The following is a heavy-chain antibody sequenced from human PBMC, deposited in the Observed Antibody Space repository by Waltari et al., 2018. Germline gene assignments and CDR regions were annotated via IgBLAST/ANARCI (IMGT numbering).Heavy chain of an antibody. Sequence: QVQLQESGPGLVKPSQTLSLTCTVSGVSISSGDDHWNWIRQPPGKGLEWIGYVYYSGTTYYNPALKSRLTISVDTSKNQFYLHLNSVTAADTAVYYCARAYYYYDKNWFDPWGQGTPVTVSS. CDR1: GVSISSGDDH. J-gene: IGHJ5*02. V-gene: IGHV4-30-4*08. CDR3: ARAYYYYDKNWFDP. CDR2: VYYSGTT. D-gene: IGHD3-22*01.